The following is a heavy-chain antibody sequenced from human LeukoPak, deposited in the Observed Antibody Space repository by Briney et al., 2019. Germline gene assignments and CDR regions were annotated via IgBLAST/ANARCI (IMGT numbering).Heavy chain of an antibody. CDR2: VHLSGTT. D-gene: IGHD1-26*01. Sequence: SGTLSLTCAVSGGSITTTNWWSWVRQPPGKGLEWIGEVHLSGTTNYNPSLESRVSMSIDKSKNHLSLEVTSVTAADTAIYYCTRESGAFSPFGFWGQGTLLTVSS. J-gene: IGHJ4*02. V-gene: IGHV4-4*02. CDR1: GGSITTTNW. CDR3: TRESGAFSPFGF.